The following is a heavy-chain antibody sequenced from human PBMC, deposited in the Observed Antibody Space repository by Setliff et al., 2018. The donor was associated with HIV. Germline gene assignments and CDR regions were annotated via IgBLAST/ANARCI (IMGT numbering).Heavy chain of an antibody. Sequence: GASVKVSCKASGYTFNNYFLHWVRQAPGQGLEWMGWISTYNGNTNYAQKFQGRVTITADESTSTAYMELSSLRSEDTAVYYCAMSMTTYPVSRAFDIWGQGTMVTVSS. CDR1: GYTFNNYF. D-gene: IGHD4-4*01. V-gene: IGHV1-18*04. CDR2: ISTYNGNT. CDR3: AMSMTTYPVSRAFDI. J-gene: IGHJ3*02.